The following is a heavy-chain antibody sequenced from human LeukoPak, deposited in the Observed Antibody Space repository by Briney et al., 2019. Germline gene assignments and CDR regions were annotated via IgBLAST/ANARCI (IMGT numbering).Heavy chain of an antibody. CDR3: ARVAPQWLAPIDY. D-gene: IGHD6-19*01. CDR2: MNPNSGNS. J-gene: IGHJ4*02. Sequence: ASVKVSCKASGYTFTNFEVNWVRQAAGQGLECMGWMNPNSGNSGFAQKFQGRVTITSDNSISTAYMEVSGLTPDDTAVYFCARVAPQWLAPIDYWGQGTLVIVSS. CDR1: GYTFTNFE. V-gene: IGHV1-8*03.